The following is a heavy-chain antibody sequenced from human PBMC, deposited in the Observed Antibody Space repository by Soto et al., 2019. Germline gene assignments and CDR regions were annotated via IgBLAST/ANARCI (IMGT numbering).Heavy chain of an antibody. J-gene: IGHJ4*02. Sequence: ASVTVSCKASGYTFTGYYMHWVRQAPGQGLEWMGWINPNSGGTNYAQKFQGWVTMTRDTSISTAYMELSRLRSDDTAVYYCARDLGDYSGYDYDYWGQGTLVTVSS. CDR2: INPNSGGT. D-gene: IGHD5-12*01. V-gene: IGHV1-2*04. CDR3: ARDLGDYSGYDYDY. CDR1: GYTFTGYY.